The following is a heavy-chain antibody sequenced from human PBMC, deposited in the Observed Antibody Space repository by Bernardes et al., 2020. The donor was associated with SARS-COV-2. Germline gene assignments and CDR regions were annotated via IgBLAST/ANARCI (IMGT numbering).Heavy chain of an antibody. CDR3: TKDPQYSNDIDH. CDR1: GFTFSSYA. V-gene: IGHV3-23*01. D-gene: IGHD6-6*01. Sequence: GGSLRLSCAASGFTFSSYAMSWVRQAPGKGLEWVSVISGSGGSTYYADSVRGRFTISRDNSKNSLYLQMNSQRAEDTAVYYCTKDPQYSNDIDHWGQGTLVTVSS. J-gene: IGHJ4*02. CDR2: ISGSGGST.